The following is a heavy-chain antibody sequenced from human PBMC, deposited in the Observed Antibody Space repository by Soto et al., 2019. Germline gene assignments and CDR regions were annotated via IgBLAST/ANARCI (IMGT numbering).Heavy chain of an antibody. V-gene: IGHV1-3*05. CDR3: ASEGGWYVDY. Sequence: QVQLVQSGAEEKKPGASVKVSCKASGFTFTGYAIHWVRQAPGQRLEWMGWINAGNNKTKYSQKFQGRVTITRDTSATTAYMELSSLRSEDTAVYYCASEGGWYVDYWGQGTLVTVSS. D-gene: IGHD6-19*01. CDR2: INAGNNKT. J-gene: IGHJ4*02. CDR1: GFTFTGYA.